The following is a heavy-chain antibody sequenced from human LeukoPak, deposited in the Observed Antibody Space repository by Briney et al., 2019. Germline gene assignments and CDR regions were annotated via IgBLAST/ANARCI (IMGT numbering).Heavy chain of an antibody. CDR1: GGSISSSSYY. V-gene: IGHV4-39*07. CDR3: ARSGSGYLRYYFDY. Sequence: SETLSLTCTVSGGSISSSSYYWGWIRQPPGKGLEWIGSMYSSGSTYYNPSLKSRVTISVDTSKNQFSLKLSSVTAADTAVYYCARSGSGYLRYYFDYWGQGTLVTVSS. CDR2: MYSSGST. D-gene: IGHD5-12*01. J-gene: IGHJ4*02.